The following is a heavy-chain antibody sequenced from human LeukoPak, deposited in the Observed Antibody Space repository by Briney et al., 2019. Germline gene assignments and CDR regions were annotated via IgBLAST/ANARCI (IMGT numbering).Heavy chain of an antibody. CDR1: GGSFSGYY. CDR3: ARGSSGGRKNWFDP. V-gene: IGHV4-34*01. D-gene: IGHD3-16*01. J-gene: IGHJ5*02. CDR2: INDGGST. Sequence: SETLPLTCAVYGGSFSGYYWNWIRQPPGKGLEWIGEINDGGSTNYNPSLKSRVTISVDTSKNQFSLKLRSVTAADTAVYYCARGSSGGRKNWFDPWGQGTQVTVSS.